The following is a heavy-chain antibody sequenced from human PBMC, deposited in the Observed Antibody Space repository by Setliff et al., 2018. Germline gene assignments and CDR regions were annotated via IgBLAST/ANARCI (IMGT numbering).Heavy chain of an antibody. Sequence: GESLKISCKASEYTFSDYWIGWVRQMPGKGLEWMGVVYCGDSDTRYSPSFEGQVTISADKSISTAYLQWSSLKASDTAMYYCARDSGSPLDYWGQGTLVTVSS. CDR3: ARDSGSPLDY. D-gene: IGHD6-6*01. CDR1: EYTFSDYW. V-gene: IGHV5-51*01. J-gene: IGHJ4*02. CDR2: VYCGDSDT.